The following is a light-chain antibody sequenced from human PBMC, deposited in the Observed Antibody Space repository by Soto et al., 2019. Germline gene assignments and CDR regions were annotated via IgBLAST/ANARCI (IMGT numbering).Light chain of an antibody. J-gene: IGKJ2*01. Sequence: AIQMTQSPSSLSASVGDRVTITCRANQDIRNDLAWYQQKPGKAPKLLIYAASSLQSGVSSRFSGSGSGTDFTLTISSLQPEDFATYYCLQDYNYPYTFGQGTKLDIK. CDR3: LQDYNYPYT. V-gene: IGKV1-6*01. CDR1: QDIRND. CDR2: AAS.